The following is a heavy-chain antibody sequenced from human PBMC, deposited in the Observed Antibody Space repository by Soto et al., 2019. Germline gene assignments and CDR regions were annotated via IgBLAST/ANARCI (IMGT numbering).Heavy chain of an antibody. V-gene: IGHV3-15*01. CDR1: GFTFSNAW. J-gene: IGHJ3*02. D-gene: IGHD3-16*01. CDR2: IKRKTDGGTT. CDR3: TTARGIKAPHAFDI. Sequence: GGSLRLSCAASGFTFSNAWMSWVRQAPGKGLEWVGRIKRKTDGGTTDYAAPVKGRFTISREDSKNTLYLQMNSLKTEDTAVYYCTTARGIKAPHAFDIWGQGTMVTVSS.